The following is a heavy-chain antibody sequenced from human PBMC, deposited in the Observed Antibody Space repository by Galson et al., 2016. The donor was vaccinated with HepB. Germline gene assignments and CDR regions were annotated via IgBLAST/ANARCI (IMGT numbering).Heavy chain of an antibody. CDR1: GFTFGDYA. V-gene: IGHV3-49*03. D-gene: IGHD3-22*01. Sequence: SLRLSCAPSGFTFGDYAMSWFRQAPGKGLEWVGFIRSKTHGGTTEYAASVRGRFTISRADSKRTAYLEMNSLKTGDTAVYYCARARYYYDTRPLFQQWGQGTLVTVSS. CDR2: IRSKTHGGTT. J-gene: IGHJ1*01. CDR3: ARARYYYDTRPLFQQ.